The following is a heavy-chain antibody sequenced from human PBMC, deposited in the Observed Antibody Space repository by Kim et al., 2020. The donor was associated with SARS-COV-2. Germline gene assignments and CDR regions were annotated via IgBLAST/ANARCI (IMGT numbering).Heavy chain of an antibody. V-gene: IGHV4-4*07. J-gene: IGHJ4*02. CDR2: IYTSGHI. Sequence: SETLSLTCTVSGVSMSDYFWNWIRQPAGGGLEWIGRIYTSGHIDYKPSLESRVTMSIDTSRRQFFLKLTSVTAADTAVYFCVRAPVTNSTSTDYHFDYWGQGSRVTVSS. D-gene: IGHD2-2*01. CDR3: VRAPVTNSTSTDYHFDY. CDR1: GVSMSDYF.